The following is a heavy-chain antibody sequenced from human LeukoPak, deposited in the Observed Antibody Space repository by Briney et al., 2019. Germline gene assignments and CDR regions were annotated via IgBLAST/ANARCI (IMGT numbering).Heavy chain of an antibody. J-gene: IGHJ4*02. V-gene: IGHV3-23*01. D-gene: IGHD5-24*01. CDR2: ISGSGGST. Sequence: PGGSLRLSCAASGFTFSSYAMSWVRQAPGKGLEWVSAISGSGGSTYYADSVKGRFTISRDNAKNSLYLQMNSLRAEDTAVYYCARRGRDGYDLAYYFDYWGQGTLVTVSS. CDR1: GFTFSSYA. CDR3: ARRGRDGYDLAYYFDY.